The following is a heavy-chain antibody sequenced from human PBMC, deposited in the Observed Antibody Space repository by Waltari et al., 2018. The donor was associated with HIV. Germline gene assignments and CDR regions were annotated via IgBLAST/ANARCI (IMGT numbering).Heavy chain of an antibody. CDR2: IIPIFGTA. Sequence: QVQLVQSGAEVKKPGSSVKVSCKASGGTFSSYATSWVRHAPGQGLEWMGGIIPIFGTANYAQKVQGRVTITADESTSTAYMELSSLRSEDTAVYYCARGLNTAGLKGYFDYWGQGTLVTVSS. J-gene: IGHJ4*02. D-gene: IGHD5-18*01. CDR1: GGTFSSYA. V-gene: IGHV1-69*01. CDR3: ARGLNTAGLKGYFDY.